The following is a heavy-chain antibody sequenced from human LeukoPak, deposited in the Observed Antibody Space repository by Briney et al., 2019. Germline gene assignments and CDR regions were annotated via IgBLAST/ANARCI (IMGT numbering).Heavy chain of an antibody. V-gene: IGHV3-23*01. CDR1: GFTFSNYA. CDR3: TKDGTDYSSFDY. J-gene: IGHJ4*02. D-gene: IGHD4-11*01. CDR2: IGGRGGST. Sequence: GGSLRLFCAASGFTFSNYAMSWVRQTPGKGLEWVSAIGGRGGSTYSADSVEGRFTISRDNSKNTLYLQMNSLRAEDTAVYYCTKDGTDYSSFDYWGQGTLVTVSS.